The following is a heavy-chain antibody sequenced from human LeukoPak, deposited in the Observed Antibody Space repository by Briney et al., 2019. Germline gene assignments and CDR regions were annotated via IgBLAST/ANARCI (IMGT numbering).Heavy chain of an antibody. D-gene: IGHD1-26*01. CDR3: ATLSGYLHH. CDR1: ALTFSNYA. Sequence: GGSLRLSCAASALTFSNYAMSCVSQTPGTGLEWVTTITGATGATYYASFVKCRFTISKDTSKNTLCRQMNSLRAEDTAIDFCATLSGYLHHWGQGALVTVSS. CDR2: ITGATGAT. J-gene: IGHJ4*02. V-gene: IGHV3-23*01.